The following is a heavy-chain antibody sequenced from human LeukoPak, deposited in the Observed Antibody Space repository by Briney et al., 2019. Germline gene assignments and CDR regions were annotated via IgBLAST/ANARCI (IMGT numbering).Heavy chain of an antibody. CDR1: GFTFDDYT. CDR3: ASEKDLGGSSWYFDY. J-gene: IGHJ4*02. V-gene: IGHV3-43*01. Sequence: PGGSLRLSCAASGFTFDDYTMHWVRQAPGKGLEWVSLISWDGGSTYYADSVKGRFTISRDNSKNSLYLQMNSLRTEDTALYYCASEKDLGGSSWYFDYWGQGTLVTVSS. D-gene: IGHD6-13*01. CDR2: ISWDGGST.